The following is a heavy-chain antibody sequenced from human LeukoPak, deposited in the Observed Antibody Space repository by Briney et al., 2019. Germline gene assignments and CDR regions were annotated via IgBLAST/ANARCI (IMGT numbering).Heavy chain of an antibody. CDR3: ARLASSGLWFGELYVDY. D-gene: IGHD3-10*01. J-gene: IGHJ4*02. Sequence: SETLSLTCTVPGGSISSSSYYWGWIRQPPGKGLEWIGSIYYSGSTYYNPSLKSRVTISVDTSKNQFSLKLSSVTAADTAVYYCARLASSGLWFGELYVDYWGQGTLVTVSS. CDR1: GGSISSSSYY. CDR2: IYYSGST. V-gene: IGHV4-39*01.